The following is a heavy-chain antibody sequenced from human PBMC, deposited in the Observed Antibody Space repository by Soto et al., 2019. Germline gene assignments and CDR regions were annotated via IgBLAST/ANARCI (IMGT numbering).Heavy chain of an antibody. D-gene: IGHD2-2*01. Sequence: EVQLVESGGGLVQPGGSLRLSCAASGFTFSSYDMHWVRQATGKGLEWVSAIGTAGDTYYPGSGKGRFTISRENAKNSLYLQMNSLRAGDTAVYYCARGAKYLLLWEGLDAFDIWGQGTMVTVSS. J-gene: IGHJ3*02. CDR3: ARGAKYLLLWEGLDAFDI. V-gene: IGHV3-13*01. CDR1: GFTFSSYD. CDR2: IGTAGDT.